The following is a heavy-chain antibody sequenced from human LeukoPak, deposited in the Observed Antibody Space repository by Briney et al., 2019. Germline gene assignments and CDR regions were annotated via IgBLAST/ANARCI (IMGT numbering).Heavy chain of an antibody. CDR1: GFTFSSYN. V-gene: IGHV3-48*01. CDR3: ARGYSTPDY. CDR2: ISSSGTTI. D-gene: IGHD4-11*01. Sequence: GGSLRLSCAASGFTFSSYNMNWVRQAPGKGLEWVSYISSSGTTIYYVDSVKGRFTISRDNSKNTLYLQMNSLRAEDTAVYYCARGYSTPDYWGQGTLVTVSS. J-gene: IGHJ4*02.